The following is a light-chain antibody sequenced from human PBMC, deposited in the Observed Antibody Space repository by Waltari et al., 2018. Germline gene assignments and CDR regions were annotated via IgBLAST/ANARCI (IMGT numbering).Light chain of an antibody. CDR1: QAINNY. J-gene: IGKJ4*01. CDR3: QQYDSFPFT. Sequence: DIQMTQFPSSLSASVGDRVTITCRASQAINNYLAWFQQKAGQAPKSLIYDAYILQTVFPSRFTGSGSGTFFTLTISSLQPEDFGTYYCQQYDSFPFTFGGGTKVEIE. CDR2: DAY. V-gene: IGKV1-16*01.